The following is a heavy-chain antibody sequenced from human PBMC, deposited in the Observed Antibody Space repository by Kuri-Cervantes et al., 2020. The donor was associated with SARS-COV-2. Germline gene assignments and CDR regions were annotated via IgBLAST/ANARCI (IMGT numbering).Heavy chain of an antibody. V-gene: IGHV3-53*01. J-gene: IGHJ4*02. Sequence: GSLRLSCAASGFTVSSNYMSWVRQAPGKGLEWVSVIYSGGSTYYADSLKGRFTISRDNSKNTLYLQMNSLRAEDTAVYYCARVDRTGGNAFVDYWGQGTLVTVSS. D-gene: IGHD4-23*01. CDR2: IYSGGST. CDR1: GFTVSSNY. CDR3: ARVDRTGGNAFVDY.